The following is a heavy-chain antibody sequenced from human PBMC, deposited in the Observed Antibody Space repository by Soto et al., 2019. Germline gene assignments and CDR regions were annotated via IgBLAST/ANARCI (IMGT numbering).Heavy chain of an antibody. CDR2: IYTVDST. V-gene: IGHV3-66*01. J-gene: IGHJ4*02. D-gene: IGHD1-26*01. Sequence: EVQLVESGGGLVQPGGSLRLSCAASGFTVNSNGMSWVRQAPGKGLEWVSVIYTVDSTYYVDSVKDRFTISRDSSKNTLYLQMNSLRVEDTAVYYCAKSKELGVSAPDHWGQGTLVTVSS. CDR3: AKSKELGVSAPDH. CDR1: GFTVNSNG.